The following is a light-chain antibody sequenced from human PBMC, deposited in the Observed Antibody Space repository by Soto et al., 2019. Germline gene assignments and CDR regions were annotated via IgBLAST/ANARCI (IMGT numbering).Light chain of an antibody. V-gene: IGKV1-39*01. J-gene: IGKJ2*01. CDR2: AAS. Sequence: EIQMTQSPSSLSASGGDRVTITCRASQSINTYLNWYQQKPGKAPKLLIYAASSLQSGVPSRFSGSGSVTGFTLTISSLQPEDFATYYCQQSYSTPYTFGQGTKVDIK. CDR1: QSINTY. CDR3: QQSYSTPYT.